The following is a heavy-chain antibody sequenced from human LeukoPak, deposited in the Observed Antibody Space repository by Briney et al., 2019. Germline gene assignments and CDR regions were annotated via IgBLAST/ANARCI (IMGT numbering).Heavy chain of an antibody. D-gene: IGHD3-16*01. CDR2: NYPTRDT. V-gene: IGHV4-4*07. CDR1: GVSVTNYY. CDR3: ARDLTARGSFDY. Sequence: SETLSLTCSVSGVSVTNYYWSWVRQPAGKRLEWIGRNYPTRDTIYNPSLKSRVTMSVDMSKNHLSLKLTSVTAADAAVYYCARDLTARGSFDYWGQGILVSVSS. J-gene: IGHJ4*02.